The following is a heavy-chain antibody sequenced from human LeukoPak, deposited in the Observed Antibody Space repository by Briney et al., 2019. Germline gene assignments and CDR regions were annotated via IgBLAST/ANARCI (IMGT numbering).Heavy chain of an antibody. V-gene: IGHV1-18*01. J-gene: IGHJ4*02. CDR1: GYTFTSYG. CDR3: ATVNYYYDSSGYYPYYFDY. Sequence: ASVTVSCKASGYTFTSYGISWVRQAPGQGLEWMGWISAYNGNTNYAQKLQGRVTMTEDTSTDTAYMELSSLRSEDTAVYYCATVNYYYDSSGYYPYYFDYWGQGTLVTVSS. CDR2: ISAYNGNT. D-gene: IGHD3-22*01.